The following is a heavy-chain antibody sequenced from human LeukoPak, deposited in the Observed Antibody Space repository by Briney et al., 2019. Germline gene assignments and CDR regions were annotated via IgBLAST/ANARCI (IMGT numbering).Heavy chain of an antibody. CDR1: GYTFTSYG. CDR2: ISAYNGNT. CDR3: ATAGYCSNTSCYTPIYYYYYYMDV. Sequence: GAAVKVSCKASGYTFTSYGISWGRQAPGQGREGMGWISAYNGNTNYAQKLQGRVTMTTDTSTSTAYLELRSLRSDDTAVYYCATAGYCSNTSCYTPIYYYYYYMDVWGKGTTVTVSS. J-gene: IGHJ6*03. V-gene: IGHV1-18*01. D-gene: IGHD2-2*02.